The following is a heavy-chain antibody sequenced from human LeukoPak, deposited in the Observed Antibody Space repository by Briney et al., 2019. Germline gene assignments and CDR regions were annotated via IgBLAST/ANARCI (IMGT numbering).Heavy chain of an antibody. CDR2: ISGSGGST. V-gene: IGHV3-23*01. J-gene: IGHJ4*02. Sequence: GGSLRLSCAASGFTFSSYAKRWVRQAPGKGLEWVSSISGSGGSTYYADSVKGRFTISRDNSKNTLYLQMNSLRAEDTAVYYCAKDWDYYGSGSYSDYWGQGTLVTVSS. CDR1: GFTFSSYA. D-gene: IGHD3-10*01. CDR3: AKDWDYYGSGSYSDY.